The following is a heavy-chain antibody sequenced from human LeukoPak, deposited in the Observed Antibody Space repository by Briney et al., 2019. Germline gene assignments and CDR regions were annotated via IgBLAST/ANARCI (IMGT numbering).Heavy chain of an antibody. Sequence: GGSLRLSCAASGFTFDDYAMHWVRQAPGKGLEWVSLISGDGGNTYYADSVKGRFTISRDNSKNSLYLQMNSLRTEDTALYYCAKVGNDFWSGYLDYWGQGTLVTVSS. CDR1: GFTFDDYA. CDR3: AKVGNDFWSGYLDY. CDR2: ISGDGGNT. D-gene: IGHD3-3*01. V-gene: IGHV3-43*02. J-gene: IGHJ4*02.